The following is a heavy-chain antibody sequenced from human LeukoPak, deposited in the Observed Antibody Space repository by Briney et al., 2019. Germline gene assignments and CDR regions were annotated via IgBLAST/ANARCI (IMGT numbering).Heavy chain of an antibody. CDR1: GGSFSGYY. V-gene: IGHV4-34*01. CDR3: ARRGYSYGYNYYYDSSGYMFDY. CDR2: IYYSGST. D-gene: IGHD3-22*01. J-gene: IGHJ4*02. Sequence: SETLSLTCAVYGGSFSGYYWSWIRQPPGKGLEWIGSIYYSGSTYYNPSLKSRVTISVDTSKNQFSLKLSSVTAADTAVYYCARRGYSYGYNYYYDSSGYMFDYWGQGTLVTVSS.